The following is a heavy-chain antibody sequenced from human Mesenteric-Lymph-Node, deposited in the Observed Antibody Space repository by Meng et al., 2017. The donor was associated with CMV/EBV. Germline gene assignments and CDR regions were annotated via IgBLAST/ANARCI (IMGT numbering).Heavy chain of an antibody. D-gene: IGHD1-26*01. V-gene: IGHV3-48*03. CDR3: ARRVGAVEY. CDR1: GFTLGDYA. J-gene: IGHJ4*02. Sequence: GGSLRLSCTASGFTLGDYAMSWVRQAPGKGLEWVSYISSSGVSTYYADSVKGRFTISRDNAKNALYLQMNSLRAEDTAFYYCARRVGAVEYWGQGTLVTVSS. CDR2: ISSSGVST.